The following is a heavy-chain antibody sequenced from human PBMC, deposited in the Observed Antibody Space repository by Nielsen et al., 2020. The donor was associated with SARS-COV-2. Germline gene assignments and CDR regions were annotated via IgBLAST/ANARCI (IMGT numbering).Heavy chain of an antibody. D-gene: IGHD3-10*01. Sequence: GESLKISCAASGFTFSSYGMHWVRQAPGKGLEWVAVIWYDGSNKYYADSVKGRFTISRDNSKNTLYLQMSSLRAEDTAVYYCVNQGITTYAFDIWGQGTMVTVSS. V-gene: IGHV3-30*02. CDR2: IWYDGSNK. CDR1: GFTFSSYG. CDR3: VNQGITTYAFDI. J-gene: IGHJ3*02.